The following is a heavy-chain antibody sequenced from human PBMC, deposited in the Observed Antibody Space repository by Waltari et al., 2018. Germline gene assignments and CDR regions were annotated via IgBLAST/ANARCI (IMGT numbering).Heavy chain of an antibody. CDR2: IIPIFGTA. D-gene: IGHD3-10*01. Sequence: QVQLVQSGAEVKKPGSSVKVSCKASGGTFSSYAISWVRQARGHGLEWMGGIIPIFGTANYAQKCQGRVTITTDESTSTAYMGLSSLRAEDTAVYYCAGAPGGERDYWGQGTLVTVSS. CDR3: AGAPGGERDY. CDR1: GGTFSSYA. V-gene: IGHV1-69*05. J-gene: IGHJ4*02.